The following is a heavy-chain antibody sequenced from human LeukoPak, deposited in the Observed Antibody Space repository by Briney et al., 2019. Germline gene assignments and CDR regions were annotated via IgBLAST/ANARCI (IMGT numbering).Heavy chain of an antibody. Sequence: PGGSLRPSCAASGFTFSSYSMNWVRQAPGKGLEWVSSVSSSSSYIYYADSVKGRFTISRDDAKNSLYLQMNSLRAEDTAVYYCARADIVVVPAAMYGDYLDYWGQGTLVTVSS. D-gene: IGHD2-2*01. CDR1: GFTFSSYS. CDR3: ARADIVVVPAAMYGDYLDY. J-gene: IGHJ4*02. V-gene: IGHV3-21*01. CDR2: VSSSSSYI.